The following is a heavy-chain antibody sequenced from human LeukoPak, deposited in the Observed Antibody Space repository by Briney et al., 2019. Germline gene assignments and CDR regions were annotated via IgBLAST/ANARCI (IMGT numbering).Heavy chain of an antibody. J-gene: IGHJ3*01. D-gene: IGHD4-23*01. CDR3: ARPSLDYGGIDAFDF. CDR2: IYYSGST. Sequence: SETLSLTCTVSGGSISSSSYYWGWIRQPPGKGLEWIGFIYYSGSTNYNPSLKSRVTISVDTSKNQFSLKLSSVTAADTAVYYCARPSLDYGGIDAFDFWGQGTLVTVSS. CDR1: GGSISSSSYY. V-gene: IGHV4-61*05.